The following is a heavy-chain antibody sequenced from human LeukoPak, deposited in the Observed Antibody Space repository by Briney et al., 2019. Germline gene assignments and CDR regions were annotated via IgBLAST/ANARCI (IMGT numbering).Heavy chain of an antibody. J-gene: IGHJ5*02. D-gene: IGHD2-2*01. CDR1: GGSFSGYY. CDR2: INHSGST. V-gene: IGHV4-34*01. Sequence: SETLSLTCAAYGGSFSGYYWSWIRQPPGKGLEWIGEINHSGSTNYNPSFKSRVTISVDTSKNHFSLKLSSVTAADTAVYYCARGRGRYCSSTSCRNWFDPWGQGTLVTVSS. CDR3: ARGRGRYCSSTSCRNWFDP.